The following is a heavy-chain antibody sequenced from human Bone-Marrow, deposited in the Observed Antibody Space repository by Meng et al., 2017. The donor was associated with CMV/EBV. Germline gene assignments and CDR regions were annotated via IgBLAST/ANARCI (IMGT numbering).Heavy chain of an antibody. Sequence: GGSLRLSCAASGFIFSSYWMHWVRQAPGKGLVWVSRINSDGSSTNYADSVKGRFTISRDNAKNSLYLQMNSLRAEDTALYFCARGNSYAHIFDYWGQATLVTVSS. CDR1: GFIFSSYW. J-gene: IGHJ4*02. D-gene: IGHD5-18*01. CDR2: INSDGSST. CDR3: ARGNSYAHIFDY. V-gene: IGHV3-74*01.